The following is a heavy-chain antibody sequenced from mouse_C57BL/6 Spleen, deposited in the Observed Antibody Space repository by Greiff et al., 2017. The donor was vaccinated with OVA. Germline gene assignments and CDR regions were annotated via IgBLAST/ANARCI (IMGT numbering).Heavy chain of an antibody. D-gene: IGHD4-1*01. CDR3: AKEGANWGSWFAY. V-gene: IGHV2-5*01. CDR1: GFSLTSYG. J-gene: IGHJ3*01. Sequence: VQLQQSGPGLVQPSQSLSITCTVSGFSLTSYGVHWVRQSPGKGLEWLGVIWRGGSTDYNAAFMSRLSITKDNSKSQVFFKMNSLQADDTAIYYCAKEGANWGSWFAYWGQGTLVTVSA. CDR2: IWRGGST.